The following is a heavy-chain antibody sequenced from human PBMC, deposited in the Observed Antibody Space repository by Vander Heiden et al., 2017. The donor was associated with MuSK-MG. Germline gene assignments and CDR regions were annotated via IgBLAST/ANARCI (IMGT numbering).Heavy chain of an antibody. CDR3: ARGLVVAATPYYYYMDV. Sequence: QVQLVQSGAGVKKPGSSVKVSCKASGGTFSSYATSWVRQAPGQGLEWMGGIIPIFGTANYAQKFQGRVTITADKSTSTAYMELSSLRSEDTAVYYCARGLVVAATPYYYYMDVWGKGTTVTVSS. V-gene: IGHV1-69*06. J-gene: IGHJ6*03. D-gene: IGHD2-15*01. CDR1: GGTFSSYA. CDR2: IIPIFGTA.